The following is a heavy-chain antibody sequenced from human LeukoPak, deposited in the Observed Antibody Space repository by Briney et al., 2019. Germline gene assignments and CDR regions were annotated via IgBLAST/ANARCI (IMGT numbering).Heavy chain of an antibody. D-gene: IGHD3-3*01. CDR1: GFSVSSNY. J-gene: IGHJ4*02. CDR3: AKPAKETNLLRFLEWLLSY. CDR2: IRYDGSNK. V-gene: IGHV3-30*02. Sequence: PGGSLRLSCEASGFSVSSNYMSWVRQAPGKGLEWVAFIRYDGSNKYYADSVKGRFTISRDNSKNTLYLQMNSLRAEDTAVYYCAKPAKETNLLRFLEWLLSYWGQGTLVTVSS.